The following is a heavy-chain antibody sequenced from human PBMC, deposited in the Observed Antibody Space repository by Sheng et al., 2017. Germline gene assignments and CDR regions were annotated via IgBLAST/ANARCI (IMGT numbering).Heavy chain of an antibody. J-gene: IGHJ5*02. D-gene: IGHD2-2*01. V-gene: IGHV3-23*01. CDR3: AKLEGYCGSSSCSSSPARDP. Sequence: DVQLMQSGGGLVQPGGSLRLSCTASGFTFSSYAMSWVRQAPGKGLEWVSTISRSGGSTYYADSVKGRFTISRDNSDNTLYLQMNSLRAEDTAVYYCAKLEGYCGSSSCSSSPARDPWGQGT. CDR2: ISRSGGST. CDR1: GFTFSSYA.